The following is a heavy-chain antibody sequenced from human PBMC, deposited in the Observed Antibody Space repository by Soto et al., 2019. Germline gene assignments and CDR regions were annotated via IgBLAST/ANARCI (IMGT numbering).Heavy chain of an antibody. CDR3: ARHKLRFLEWLSLRDNWFDP. D-gene: IGHD3-3*01. CDR2: IYYSGST. V-gene: IGHV4-39*01. Sequence: SETLSLTCTVSGGSISSSSYYWGWIRQPPGKGLEWIGSIYYSGSTYYNPSLKSRVTISVDTSKNQFSLKLSSVTAADTAVYYCARHKLRFLEWLSLRDNWFDPWGQGTLVTVSS. CDR1: GGSISSSSYY. J-gene: IGHJ5*02.